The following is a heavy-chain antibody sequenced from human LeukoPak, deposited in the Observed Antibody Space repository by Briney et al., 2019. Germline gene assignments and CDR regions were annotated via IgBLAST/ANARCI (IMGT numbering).Heavy chain of an antibody. D-gene: IGHD3-10*01. CDR1: GFTSSGSA. J-gene: IGHJ3*02. V-gene: IGHV3-73*01. CDR2: IRSKANNYAT. CDR3: TRLTGADVFDI. Sequence: GGSLRLSCAASGFTSSGSAIHWVRQASGKGLEWVGRIRSKANNYATAYAASVEGRFTISRDDSKSTAYLQMNSLKTEDTAVYYCTRLTGADVFDIWGQGTMVTVSS.